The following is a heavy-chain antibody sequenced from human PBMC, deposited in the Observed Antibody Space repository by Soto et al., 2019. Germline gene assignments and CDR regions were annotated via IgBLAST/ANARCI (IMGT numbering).Heavy chain of an antibody. CDR1: GGSISSYY. CDR3: ARDSTSAAVLDY. J-gene: IGHJ4*02. Sequence: SETLSLTCTVSGGSISSYYWSWIRQPPGKGLEWIGYIYYSGSTNYNPSLKSRVTISVDTSKNQFSLKLSSVTAADTAVYYCARDSTSAAVLDYWGQGTLVTVSS. D-gene: IGHD1-1*01. CDR2: IYYSGST. V-gene: IGHV4-59*01.